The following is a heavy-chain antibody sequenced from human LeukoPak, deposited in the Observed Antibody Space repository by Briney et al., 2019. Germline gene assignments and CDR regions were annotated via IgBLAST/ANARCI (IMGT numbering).Heavy chain of an antibody. CDR2: IYTSGST. J-gene: IGHJ4*02. D-gene: IGHD1-26*01. V-gene: IGHV4-61*02. CDR1: GGSISSGSYY. CDR3: ARESGSYYDLRFDY. Sequence: SETLSLTCTVSGGSISSGSYYWSWIRQPAGKGLEWIGRIYTSGSTNYNPSPKSRVTISVDTSKNQFSLKLSSVTAADTAVYYCARESGSYYDLRFDYWGQGTLVTVSS.